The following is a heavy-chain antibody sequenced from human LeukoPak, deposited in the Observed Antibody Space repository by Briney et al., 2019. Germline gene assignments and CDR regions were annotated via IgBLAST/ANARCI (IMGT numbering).Heavy chain of an antibody. D-gene: IGHD6-19*01. V-gene: IGHV3-23*01. Sequence: PGGSLRLSCAASGFTFSSYAMSWVPQAPGKGLEGGSAISGSGGSTYYADSVKGRFTISRDNSKNTLYLQMNSLRAEDTAVYYCAKDLYSSGWYLNYFDYWGQGTLVTVSS. CDR1: GFTFSSYA. CDR3: AKDLYSSGWYLNYFDY. J-gene: IGHJ4*02. CDR2: ISGSGGST.